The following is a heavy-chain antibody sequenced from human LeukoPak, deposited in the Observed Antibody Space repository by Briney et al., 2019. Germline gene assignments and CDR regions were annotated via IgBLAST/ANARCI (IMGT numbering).Heavy chain of an antibody. CDR1: GGSFSGYY. Sequence: SETLSLTCAVYGGSFSGYYWSWIRQPPGKGLEWIGEIHHSGRTNYNPSLKSRVTISVDTSKHQFSLKLSSVTAADTAVYCCASEQFWFGEFWEGWGQGTLVTVSS. J-gene: IGHJ4*02. D-gene: IGHD3-10*01. V-gene: IGHV4-34*01. CDR2: IHHSGRT. CDR3: ASEQFWFGEFWEG.